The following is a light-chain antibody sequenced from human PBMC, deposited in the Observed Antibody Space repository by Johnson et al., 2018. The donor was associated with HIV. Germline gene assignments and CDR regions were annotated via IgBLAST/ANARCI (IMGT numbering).Light chain of an antibody. J-gene: IGLJ1*01. CDR3: GTWDSSLRVGF. V-gene: IGLV1-51*01. CDR2: DNN. CDR1: SSNVGSSF. Sequence: QSVLTQPPSVSAAPGQTVTISCSGSSSNVGSSFVSWYRQVPGTAPKLLIYDNNKRPSGIPDRFSGSKSGTSATLGIPGLQPGDEADYYCGTWDSSLRVGFFGTGTKVTVL.